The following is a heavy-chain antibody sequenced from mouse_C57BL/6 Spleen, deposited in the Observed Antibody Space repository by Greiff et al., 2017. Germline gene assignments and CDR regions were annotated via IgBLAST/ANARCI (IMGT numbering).Heavy chain of an antibody. J-gene: IGHJ2*01. V-gene: IGHV1-81*01. CDR3: ARQDYYYGSGRNYFDY. D-gene: IGHD1-1*01. CDR2: IYPRSGNT. CDR1: GYTFTSYG. Sequence: QVQLKESGAELARPGASVKLSCKASGYTFTSYGISWVKQRTGQGLEWIGEIYPRSGNTYYNEKFKGKATLTADKSSSTAYMELRSLTSEDSAVYFCARQDYYYGSGRNYFDYWGQGTTLTVSS.